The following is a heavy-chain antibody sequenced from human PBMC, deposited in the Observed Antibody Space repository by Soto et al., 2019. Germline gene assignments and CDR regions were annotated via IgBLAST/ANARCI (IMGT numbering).Heavy chain of an antibody. V-gene: IGHV4-61*01. CDR1: GGSVSSGSYY. J-gene: IGHJ3*02. CDR2: IYYSGST. Sequence: PSETLSLTCTVSGGSVSSGSYYWSWIRQPPGKGLEWSGYIYYSGSTNYNPSLKSRVTISVDTSKNQFSLKLSSVTAADTAVYYCASEGSWFGELLRAFDIWGQGAMVTVSS. D-gene: IGHD3-10*01. CDR3: ASEGSWFGELLRAFDI.